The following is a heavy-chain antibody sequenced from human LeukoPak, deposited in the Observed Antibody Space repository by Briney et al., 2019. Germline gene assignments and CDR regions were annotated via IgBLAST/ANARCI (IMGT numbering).Heavy chain of an antibody. D-gene: IGHD3-9*01. CDR3: ARGQYDILTGYDWFDP. CDR2: MNPNSGNT. CDR1: GYTFTSYD. V-gene: IGHV1-8*01. Sequence: ASVKVSCKASGYTFTSYDINWVRQATGQGLEWMGWMNPNSGNTGYAQKFQGRVTMTRNTSISTAYMELSSLRSEDTAVYYCARGQYDILTGYDWFDPWGQGTLVTVSS. J-gene: IGHJ5*02.